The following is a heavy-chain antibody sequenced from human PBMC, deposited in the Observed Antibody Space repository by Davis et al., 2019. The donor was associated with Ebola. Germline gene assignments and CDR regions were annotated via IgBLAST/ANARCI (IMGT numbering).Heavy chain of an antibody. CDR3: ARDRGKDYDFWSGYPKGGYYYGMDV. D-gene: IGHD3-3*01. V-gene: IGHV3-7*01. CDR2: IKQDGSEK. Sequence: PGGSLRLSGAASGFTFSSYWMSWVRQAPGKGLEWVANIKQDGSEKYYVDSVKGRFTISRDNAKNSLYLQMNSLRAEDTAVYYCARDRGKDYDFWSGYPKGGYYYGMDVWGQGTTVTVSS. J-gene: IGHJ6*02. CDR1: GFTFSSYW.